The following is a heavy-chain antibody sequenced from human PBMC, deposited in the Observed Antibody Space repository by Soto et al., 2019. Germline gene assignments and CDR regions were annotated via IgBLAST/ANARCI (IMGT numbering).Heavy chain of an antibody. V-gene: IGHV3-23*01. D-gene: IGHD4-17*01. CDR3: AKDPDYGDYGNYYYYMDV. CDR1: GFTFSSYA. J-gene: IGHJ6*03. CDR2: ISGSGGST. Sequence: VQLLESGGGLVQPGGSLRLSCAASGFTFSSYAMSWVRQAPGKGLEWVSAISGSGGSTYYADSVKGRFTISRDNSKNTLYLQMNSLRAEDKAVYYCAKDPDYGDYGNYYYYMDVWGKGTTVTVSS.